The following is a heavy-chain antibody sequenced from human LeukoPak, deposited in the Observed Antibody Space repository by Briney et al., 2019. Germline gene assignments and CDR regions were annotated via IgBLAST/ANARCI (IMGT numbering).Heavy chain of an antibody. CDR1: GGSFSGYY. CDR2: INHSGST. CDR3: ARAHSIASYYYGVDV. V-gene: IGHV4-34*01. J-gene: IGHJ6*02. Sequence: KPSETLSLTCAVYGGSFSGYYWSWIRQPPRKGLEWIGEINHSGSTNYNPSLKSRVTISVDTSKNQFSLKLSSVTAADTAVYYCARAHSIASYYYGVDVWGQGTTVTVSS. D-gene: IGHD2/OR15-2a*01.